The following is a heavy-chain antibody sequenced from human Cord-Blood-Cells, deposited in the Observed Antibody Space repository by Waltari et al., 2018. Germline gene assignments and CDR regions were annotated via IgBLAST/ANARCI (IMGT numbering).Heavy chain of an antibody. CDR3: ARGDPWGSGGNYFDY. D-gene: IGHD3-16*01. V-gene: IGHV3-7*01. CDR2: IKKDGSEK. Sequence: EVQLVEYGGGLVQPGGSLRLSCAASGFTFSSYGVSWVRQAPGKGLEWVANIKKDGSEKYYVDSVKGRFTISRDNAKNSLYLQMNSLRAEDTAVYYCARGDPWGSGGNYFDYWGQGTLVTVSS. J-gene: IGHJ4*02. CDR1: GFTFSSYG.